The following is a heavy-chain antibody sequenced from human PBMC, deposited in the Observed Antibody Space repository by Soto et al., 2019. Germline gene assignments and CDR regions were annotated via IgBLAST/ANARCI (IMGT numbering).Heavy chain of an antibody. J-gene: IGHJ4*02. D-gene: IGHD3-16*01. CDR3: ARVIGGLYYFDY. Sequence: QVKLVQSGAEVKKPGASVKVSCKASGYTFTSYAMHWVRQAPGQRLEWMGWINAGNGNTKYSQKFQGRVTITRDTSASTAYMELSSLRSEDTAVYYCARVIGGLYYFDYWGQGTLVTVSS. V-gene: IGHV1-3*01. CDR2: INAGNGNT. CDR1: GYTFTSYA.